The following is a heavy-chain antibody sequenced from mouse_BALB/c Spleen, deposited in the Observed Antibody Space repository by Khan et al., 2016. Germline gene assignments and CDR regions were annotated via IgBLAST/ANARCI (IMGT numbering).Heavy chain of an antibody. J-gene: IGHJ2*01. V-gene: IGHV3-2*02. D-gene: IGHD2-14*01. CDR3: ARSRRYDGYFDY. CDR1: GYSITSDYA. Sequence: EVELVESGPGLVKPSQSLSLTCTVTGYSITSDYAWNWIRQFPGNKLEWMGYISYSGNTTYNPSLKSRISITRATSKNQFFLQLNSLTTEDTATYYCARSRRYDGYFDYWGQGTTLTVSS. CDR2: ISYSGNT.